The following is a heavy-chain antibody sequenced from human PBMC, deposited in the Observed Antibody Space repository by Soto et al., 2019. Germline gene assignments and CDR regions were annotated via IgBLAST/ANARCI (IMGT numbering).Heavy chain of an antibody. CDR2: IRGSGGST. CDR3: AKGGAARYSDY. CDR1: GFTFSSYA. V-gene: IGHV3-23*01. J-gene: IGHJ4*02. Sequence: GGSLRLSCAASGFTFSSYAMSWVRQAHGRGREWVSAIRGSGGSTYYENSVKGRFTISRDNSKDTLYLQMNSLRAEDTAVYYCAKGGAARYSDYWGQGTLVTVSS. D-gene: IGHD6-6*01.